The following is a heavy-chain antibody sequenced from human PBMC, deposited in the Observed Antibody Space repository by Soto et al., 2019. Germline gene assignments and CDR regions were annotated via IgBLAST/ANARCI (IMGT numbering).Heavy chain of an antibody. J-gene: IGHJ4*02. Sequence: PSETLSLTCSFSGDSVTSHYLTWIRQSPEKGLEWIGYMHYTGCSHYNPSLKSRVTISVDTSKNQFSLKLSSVTAADTAVYYCAIQLELRDFDYWGQGTLVTVSS. D-gene: IGHD1-7*01. CDR2: MHYTGCS. CDR1: GDSVTSHY. V-gene: IGHV4-59*02. CDR3: AIQLELRDFDY.